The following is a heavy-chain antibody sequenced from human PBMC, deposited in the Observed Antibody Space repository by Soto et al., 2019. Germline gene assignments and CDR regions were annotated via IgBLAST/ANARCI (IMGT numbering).Heavy chain of an antibody. CDR2: MYHGGTT. CDR3: ARDSSGYYWFDP. Sequence: LSLTCTVSGHSISSGYFWGWIRQPPGKGLEWFGSMYHGGTTYYNPSLKSRVTISVDTPKNQFSLKLSSVTAADTAVYFCARDSSGYYWFDPWGQGTLVTVSS. CDR1: GHSISSGYF. J-gene: IGHJ5*02. D-gene: IGHD3-22*01. V-gene: IGHV4-38-2*02.